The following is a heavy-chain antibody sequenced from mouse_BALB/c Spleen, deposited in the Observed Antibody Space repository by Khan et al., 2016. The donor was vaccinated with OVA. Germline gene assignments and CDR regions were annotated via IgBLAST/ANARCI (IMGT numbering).Heavy chain of an antibody. CDR2: ISTYSGNT. J-gene: IGHJ3*01. CDR1: GYTFTDYA. CDR3: ARGGGNYGAFAY. Sequence: QVQLQQSGPELVRPGVSVKISCKGTGYTFTDYAMHWVKQSHAKSLEWIGLISTYSGNTNYNQKFKGKATMTVDKSSTTAYMELARLTSEDSAIYCCARGGGNYGAFAYWGQGTLVTVSA. D-gene: IGHD2-1*01. V-gene: IGHV1S137*01.